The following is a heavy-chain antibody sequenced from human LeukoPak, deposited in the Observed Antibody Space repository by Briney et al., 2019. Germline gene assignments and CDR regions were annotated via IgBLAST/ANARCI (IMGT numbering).Heavy chain of an antibody. J-gene: IGHJ4*02. CDR1: GFTFSNYA. Sequence: GGSLRLSCAASGFTFSNYAMSWVRQAPGKGLEWVAFIRYDGSNKYYADSVKGRFTISRDNSKNTLYLQMNSLRAEDTAVYYCAEVGSRATTAYFDYWGQGTLVTVSS. CDR3: AEVGSRATTAYFDY. D-gene: IGHD1-26*01. CDR2: IRYDGSNK. V-gene: IGHV3-30*02.